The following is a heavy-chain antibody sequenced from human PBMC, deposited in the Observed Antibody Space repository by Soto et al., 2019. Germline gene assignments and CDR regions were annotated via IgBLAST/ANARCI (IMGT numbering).Heavy chain of an antibody. J-gene: IGHJ6*04. V-gene: IGHV1-18*01. CDR1: GYSFTTYG. CDR2: ISDYNGNT. CDR3: AREGYSSGSGSYSPPRYYGMDV. D-gene: IGHD3-10*01. Sequence: QVQLVQSGAEVKKPGASVKVSCKASGYSFTTYGISWVRQAPGQGLEWMGWISDYNGNTNYEKKFQGRVTMTTETYTRTGYMEMKSLRSDDTAVYYCAREGYSSGSGSYSPPRYYGMDVWGTGTTVTVSP.